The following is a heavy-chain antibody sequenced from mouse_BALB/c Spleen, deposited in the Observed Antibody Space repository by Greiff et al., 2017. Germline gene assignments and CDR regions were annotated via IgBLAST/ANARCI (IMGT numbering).Heavy chain of an antibody. Sequence: VQLQQSGPELVKPGASVKISCKASGYTFTSYDINWVKQRPGQGLEWIGWIYPGDGSTKYNEKFKGKATLTADKSSNTAYMQLSSLTSEDSAVYFCERSGIRGMDYWGQGTSVTVSA. V-gene: IGHV1S56*01. J-gene: IGHJ4*01. CDR1: GYTFTSYD. CDR3: ERSGIRGMDY. CDR2: IYPGDGST. D-gene: IGHD3-1*01.